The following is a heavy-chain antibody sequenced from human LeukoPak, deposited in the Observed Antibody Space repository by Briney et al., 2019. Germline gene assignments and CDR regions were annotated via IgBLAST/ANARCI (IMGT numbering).Heavy chain of an antibody. CDR1: GFTFSNYW. Sequence: PGGSLRLSCAASGFTFSNYWMSWVRQAPGKGLEWVANIKQDGSEKYYVDSVRGRFTISRDNAKNSLYLQMNSLRVEDTAVYSCARGPEFTSSWYHQDGWFDPWGQGTLVTVSS. J-gene: IGHJ5*02. V-gene: IGHV3-7*01. CDR3: ARGPEFTSSWYHQDGWFDP. CDR2: IKQDGSEK. D-gene: IGHD6-13*01.